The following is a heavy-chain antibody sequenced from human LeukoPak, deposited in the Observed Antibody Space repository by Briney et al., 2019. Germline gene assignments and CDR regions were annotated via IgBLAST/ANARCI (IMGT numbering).Heavy chain of an antibody. CDR2: ISYDGSNK. CDR1: GFTFSSYA. CDR3: ARAIRITMIGGGYFDY. J-gene: IGHJ4*02. Sequence: GGSLRLSCAASGFTFSSYAMHWVRQAPGKGLEWVAVISYDGSNKYYADSVKGRFTISRDNSKNTLYLQMSSLRAEDTAVYYCARAIRITMIGGGYFDYWGQGTLVTVSS. D-gene: IGHD3-22*01. V-gene: IGHV3-30*04.